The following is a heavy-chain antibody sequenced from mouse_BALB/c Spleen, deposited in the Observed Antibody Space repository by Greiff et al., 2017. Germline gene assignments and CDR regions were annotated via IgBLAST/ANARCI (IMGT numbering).Heavy chain of an antibody. CDR2: ISSGGSYT. J-gene: IGHJ4*01. V-gene: IGHV5-6-4*01. D-gene: IGHD2-10*02. CDR3: TRDQGGYGHMDY. CDR1: GFTFSSYT. Sequence: EVHLVESGGGLVKPGGSLKLSCAASGFTFSSYTMSWVRQTPEKRLEWVATISSGGSYTYYPDSVKGRFTISRDNAKNTLYLQMSSLKSEDTAMYYCTRDQGGYGHMDYWGQGTSVTVSS.